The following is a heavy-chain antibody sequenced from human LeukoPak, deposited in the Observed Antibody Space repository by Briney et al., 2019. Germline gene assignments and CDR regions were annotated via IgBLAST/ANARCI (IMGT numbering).Heavy chain of an antibody. J-gene: IGHJ4*02. D-gene: IGHD1-14*01. CDR3: ARDPENGALDY. Sequence: PGGSLRLSCVAPGFIFSSYGMHWVRQAPGKGLEWVANMKRDGSKKDYVDSVKGRFTISRDNAKNSLYLQMNSLRAEDTAVYYCARDPENGALDYWGQGALVTVSS. CDR1: GFIFSSYG. V-gene: IGHV3-7*01. CDR2: MKRDGSKK.